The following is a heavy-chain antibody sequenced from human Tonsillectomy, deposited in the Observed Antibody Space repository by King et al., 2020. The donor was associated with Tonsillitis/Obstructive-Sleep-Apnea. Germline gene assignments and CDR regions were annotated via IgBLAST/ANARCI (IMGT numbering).Heavy chain of an antibody. CDR3: TRGMRDGYSYYYYMDV. V-gene: IGHV3-73*02. J-gene: IGHJ6*03. CDR1: GFTFSGSA. CDR2: IRSKAKSYAT. D-gene: IGHD5-24*01. Sequence: VQLVESGGGLVQPGGSLKLSCAASGFTFSGSAMHWVRQASGKGLEWVGRIRSKAKSYATAYAASVKGRLTISSEDSKNTAYLQMNSLKTEETAVYYCTRGMRDGYSYYYYMDVWGKGTTVTVSS.